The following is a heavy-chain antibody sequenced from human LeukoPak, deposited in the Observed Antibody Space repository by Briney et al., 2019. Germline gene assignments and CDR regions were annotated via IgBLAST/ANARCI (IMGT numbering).Heavy chain of an antibody. CDR1: GFTFSSYA. J-gene: IGHJ6*02. CDR3: AKDMYPGRNYYYYYGMDV. D-gene: IGHD2-2*01. V-gene: IGHV3-30*18. Sequence: PGGSLRLSCAASGFTFSSYAMSWVRQAPGKGLKWVAVISYDGNDKYYADSVKGRFTISRDNSKNTLYLQMNSLRAEDTAVYYCAKDMYPGRNYYYYYGMDVGGQGTTVTVSS. CDR2: ISYDGNDK.